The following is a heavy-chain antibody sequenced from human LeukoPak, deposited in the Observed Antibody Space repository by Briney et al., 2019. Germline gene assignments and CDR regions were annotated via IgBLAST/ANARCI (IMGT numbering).Heavy chain of an antibody. V-gene: IGHV3-7*01. CDR1: GFTFNRCW. CDR3: VSAIRGSPIDY. CDR2: INPDGRDT. Sequence: HPGGSLRLSCVVSGFTFNRCWMNWVRQAPGKGLEWVAHINPDGRDTYYVDSVKGRFTISRDNAKNSLFLQMNSLRAEDTAIYYCVSAIRGSPIDYWGQGTLVSVPS. D-gene: IGHD3-10*01. J-gene: IGHJ4*02.